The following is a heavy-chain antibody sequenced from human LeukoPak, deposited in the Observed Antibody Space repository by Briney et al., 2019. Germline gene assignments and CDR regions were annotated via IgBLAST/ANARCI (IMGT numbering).Heavy chain of an antibody. V-gene: IGHV1-8*01. CDR2: MNPNSGNT. CDR1: GYTFTSYD. J-gene: IGHJ5*02. CDR3: ATSCCCSSTSCYPESNWFDP. D-gene: IGHD2-2*01. Sequence: ASVKVSCTASGYTFTSYDINWVRQATGQGLEWMGGMNPNSGNTGYAQKFQGRVTMTRTTSISTAYMQLSSLRSEDTAVYYCATSCCCSSTSCYPESNWFDPWGQGTLVTVSS.